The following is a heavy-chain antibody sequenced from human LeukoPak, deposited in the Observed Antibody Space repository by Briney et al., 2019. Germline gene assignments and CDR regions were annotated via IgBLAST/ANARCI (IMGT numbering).Heavy chain of an antibody. Sequence: ASVKVSCKASGYTFTSCGISWVRQAPGQGLEWMGWISAYNGNTNYAQKLQGRVTMTTDTSTSTAYMELRSLRSDDTAVYYRARYYDSSGWGYYYYYYMDVWGKGTTVTVSS. D-gene: IGHD3-22*01. CDR2: ISAYNGNT. CDR3: ARYYDSSGWGYYYYYYMDV. V-gene: IGHV1-18*01. CDR1: GYTFTSCG. J-gene: IGHJ6*03.